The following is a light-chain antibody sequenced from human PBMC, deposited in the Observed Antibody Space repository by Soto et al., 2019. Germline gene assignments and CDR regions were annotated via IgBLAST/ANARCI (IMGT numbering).Light chain of an antibody. Sequence: IELTQSPGTLFLSPGERATLSCRASQSVSSNYLAWYQQKPGQDPRLLIYGASCRATGIPDRFSGSGSGTDFTLTISGLEPEDFAVYYCQQYGSSLLYTFGQGTKLESK. CDR2: GAS. V-gene: IGKV3-20*01. J-gene: IGKJ2*01. CDR1: QSVSSNY. CDR3: QQYGSSLLYT.